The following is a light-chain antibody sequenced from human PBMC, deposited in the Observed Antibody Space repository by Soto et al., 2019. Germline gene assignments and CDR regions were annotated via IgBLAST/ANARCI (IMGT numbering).Light chain of an antibody. V-gene: IGLV2-14*01. CDR1: SSGVGGYNY. J-gene: IGLJ1*01. CDR3: SSYTSSSTRGV. Sequence: QSVLTQPASVSGSPGQSITISCTGTSSGVGGYNYVSWYQQHPGKAPKLMIYEVSNRPSGVSNRFSGSKSGNTASLTISGLQAEDEADYYCSSYTSSSTRGVFGTGTKVTVL. CDR2: EVS.